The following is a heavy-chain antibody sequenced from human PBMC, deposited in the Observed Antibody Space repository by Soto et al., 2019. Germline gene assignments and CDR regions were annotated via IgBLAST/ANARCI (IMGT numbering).Heavy chain of an antibody. CDR3: ARDETYYYDSSGYLFDY. V-gene: IGHV1-18*01. Sequence: AASVKVSCKASGYTFTSYGISWVRQAPGQGLEWMGWISAYNGNTNYAQKLQGRVTMTTDTSTSTAYMELRSLRSDDTAVYYCARDETYYYDSSGYLFDYWGQGTLVTVSS. D-gene: IGHD3-22*01. J-gene: IGHJ4*02. CDR2: ISAYNGNT. CDR1: GYTFTSYG.